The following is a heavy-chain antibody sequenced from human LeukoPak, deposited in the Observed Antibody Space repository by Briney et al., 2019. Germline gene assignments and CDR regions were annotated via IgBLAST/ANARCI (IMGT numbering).Heavy chain of an antibody. CDR2: IYPGDSDT. D-gene: IGHD2-21*02. V-gene: IGHV5-51*01. CDR3: ARYLTADAVYF. J-gene: IGHJ3*01. CDR1: GYIFITYW. Sequence: GESLEISCQGSGYIFITYWLGWVRPMPGKGLEWMGIIYPGDSDTRYSPSFKGQVTISAEKSISTAYLQWSSLKASDTAMYCCARYLTADAVYFWGQGTLVTVSS.